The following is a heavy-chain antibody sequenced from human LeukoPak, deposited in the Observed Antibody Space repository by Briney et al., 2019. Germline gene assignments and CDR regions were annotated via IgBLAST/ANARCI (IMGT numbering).Heavy chain of an antibody. V-gene: IGHV4-39*07. CDR2: IYYSGST. CDR3: ARLSGYSSGHYYSDY. J-gene: IGHJ4*02. CDR1: GGSISGCNYY. D-gene: IGHD3-22*01. Sequence: SETLSLTCTVSGGSISGCNYYWGWIRQPPGKGLEWIGTIYYSGSTYYNPSLKSRVTISVDTSKNQFSLKLSSVTAADTAVYYCARLSGYSSGHYYSDYWGQGTLVTVSS.